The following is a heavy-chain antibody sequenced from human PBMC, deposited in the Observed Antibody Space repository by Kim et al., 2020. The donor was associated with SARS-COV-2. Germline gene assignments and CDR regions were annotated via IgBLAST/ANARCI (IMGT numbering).Heavy chain of an antibody. Sequence: ASVKVSCKGSGYTFTGYYMHWVRQAPGQGLEWMGRMNPNTGGTNDPQKLQGRVTMTRDTSISTAYLELSGLRSDDTAVYYCVTFRYDNNFVDSWGQGTLVTVSS. CDR3: VTFRYDNNFVDS. D-gene: IGHD4-4*01. CDR2: MNPNTGGT. CDR1: GYTFTGYY. J-gene: IGHJ4*02. V-gene: IGHV1-2*06.